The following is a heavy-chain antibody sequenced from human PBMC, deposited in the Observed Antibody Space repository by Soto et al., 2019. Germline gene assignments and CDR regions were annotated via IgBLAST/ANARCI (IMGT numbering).Heavy chain of an antibody. V-gene: IGHV3-23*01. Sequence: EVQLLESGGGLVQPGGSLRLSCAASGFTFSNYAMTWVRQAPGKGLEWVSAINGDGGGNGGSTYYADSVKGRFTISRDNSRNTLYLHMNNLRVEDTAVYYCAKRPLTWYLGLEYWGQGALVTVSS. D-gene: IGHD3-9*01. J-gene: IGHJ4*02. CDR3: AKRPLTWYLGLEY. CDR1: GFTFSNYA. CDR2: INGDGGGNGGST.